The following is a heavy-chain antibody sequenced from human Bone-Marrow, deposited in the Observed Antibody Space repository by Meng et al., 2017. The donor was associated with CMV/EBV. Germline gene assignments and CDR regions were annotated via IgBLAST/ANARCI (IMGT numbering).Heavy chain of an antibody. J-gene: IGHJ6*01. D-gene: IGHD3-9*01. CDR1: GFTFSSYA. CDR2: IKQDGSEK. Sequence: GESLKISCVASGFTFSSYAMSWVRQAPGKGLEWVANIKQDGSEKYYVDSVKGRFTISRDNAKNSLYLQMNSLRAEDTAVYYCARDPVSGYFDWLVGLGNYYYGMDVWGQGTTVTVSS. V-gene: IGHV3-7*01. CDR3: ARDPVSGYFDWLVGLGNYYYGMDV.